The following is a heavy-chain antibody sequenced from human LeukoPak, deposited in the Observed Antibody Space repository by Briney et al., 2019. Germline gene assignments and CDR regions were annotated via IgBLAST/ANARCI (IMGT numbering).Heavy chain of an antibody. CDR3: ARDGGGELPGDDAFDI. CDR2: ISSSSSYI. Sequence: GGSLRLSCAASGFTFSSYSMNWVRQAPGKGLEWVSSISSSSSYIYYADSVKGRFTISRDNAKNSLYLQMNSLRAEDTAVYYCARDGGGELPGDDAFDIWGQGTMVTVSS. V-gene: IGHV3-21*01. CDR1: GFTFSSYS. D-gene: IGHD1-26*01. J-gene: IGHJ3*02.